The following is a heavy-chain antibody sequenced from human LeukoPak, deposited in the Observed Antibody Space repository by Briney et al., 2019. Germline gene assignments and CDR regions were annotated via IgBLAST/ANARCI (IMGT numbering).Heavy chain of an antibody. D-gene: IGHD3-22*01. CDR3: VRLGDNSGYYPLDY. CDR2: MYYSGST. CDR1: GGSISNNNYY. Sequence: SETLSLTCIVSGGSISNNNYYWGWIRQPPGKGLEWIGSMYYSGSTYYNPSLKSRVTMSGDSSKNQLSQKLSSVTAADTAVYYCVRLGDNSGYYPLDYWGQGTLVTVSS. J-gene: IGHJ4*02. V-gene: IGHV4-39*01.